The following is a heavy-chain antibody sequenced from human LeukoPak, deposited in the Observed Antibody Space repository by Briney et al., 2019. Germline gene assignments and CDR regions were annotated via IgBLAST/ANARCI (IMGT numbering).Heavy chain of an antibody. Sequence: GESLKISCKGSGYTFTNYWIGWVRQMPGKGLEWMGIIHLSDSDTRYSPSFQGQVTISADKSISIAYLQWSSLQASGTAIYYCAGARHGNTFWASWGQGTLVTVSS. V-gene: IGHV5-51*01. CDR2: IHLSDSDT. CDR1: GYTFTNYW. CDR3: AGARHGNTFWAS. D-gene: IGHD3-3*01. J-gene: IGHJ5*02.